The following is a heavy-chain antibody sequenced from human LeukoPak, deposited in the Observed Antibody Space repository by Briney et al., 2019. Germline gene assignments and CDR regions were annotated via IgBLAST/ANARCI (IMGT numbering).Heavy chain of an antibody. CDR2: IYTSGST. CDR1: GGSISSYY. D-gene: IGHD5-24*01. Sequence: SETLSLTCTVSGGSISSYYWSWIRQPPGKGLEWIGRIYTSGSTNYNPSLKSRVTISVDTFKNQFSLKLSSVTAADTAVDYCASSPPRREGYYMDVWGKGTTVTVSS. V-gene: IGHV4-4*08. J-gene: IGHJ6*03. CDR3: ASSPPRREGYYMDV.